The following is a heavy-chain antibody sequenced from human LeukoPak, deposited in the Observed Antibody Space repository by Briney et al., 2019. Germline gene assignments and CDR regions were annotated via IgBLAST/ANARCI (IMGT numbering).Heavy chain of an antibody. CDR2: INHSGST. V-gene: IGHV4-34*01. D-gene: IGHD3-10*01. CDR1: GGSFSGYY. Sequence: KASETLSLTCAVYGGSFSGYYWSWIRQPPGKGLEWIGEINHSGSTNYNPSLKSRVSISLDMSKNQFSLKLNSVTAADAAMYYCAREELGEHGLEHWGLGTLVTVSS. CDR3: AREELGEHGLEH. J-gene: IGHJ4*02.